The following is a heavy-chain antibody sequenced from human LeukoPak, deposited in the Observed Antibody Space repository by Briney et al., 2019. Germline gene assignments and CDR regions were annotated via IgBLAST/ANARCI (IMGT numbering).Heavy chain of an antibody. V-gene: IGHV3-48*03. CDR1: GFTFSSYE. J-gene: IGHJ3*02. CDR3: ASTHDYGDAFDI. D-gene: IGHD4-17*01. Sequence: PGRSLRLSCAASGFTFSSYEMNWVRQAPGKGLEWVSYISSSDSTIYYADSVKGRFTISRDNAKNSLYLQMNSLRAEDTAVYYCASTHDYGDAFDIWGQGAMVTVSS. CDR2: ISSSDSTI.